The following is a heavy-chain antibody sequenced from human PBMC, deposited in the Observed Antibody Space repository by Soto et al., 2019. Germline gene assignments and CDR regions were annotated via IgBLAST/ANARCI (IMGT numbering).Heavy chain of an antibody. D-gene: IGHD4-4*01. CDR3: RRGYTYYYYMDV. CDR2: INHSGST. CDR1: GGSFSGYY. J-gene: IGHJ6*03. V-gene: IGHV4-34*01. Sequence: SETLSLTCAVYGGSFSGYYWSWIRQPPGKGLEWIGEINHSGSTNYNPSLRSRVTISVDTSKNQFSLKLSSVTAADTAVYYFRRGYTYYYYMDVWGKECTVTVSS.